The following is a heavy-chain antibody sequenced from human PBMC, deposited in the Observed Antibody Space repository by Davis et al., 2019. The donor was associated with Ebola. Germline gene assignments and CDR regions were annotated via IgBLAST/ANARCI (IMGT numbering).Heavy chain of an antibody. Sequence: GESLKISCAASGFTFSSYSMNWVRQAPGKGLEWVSFIYSSYSYINYADSVKGRFTISRDNAKNSLYLQMNSLRAEDTAVYYCAKSPGAYECWSGYYGWYFDLWGRGTLVTVSS. CDR1: GFTFSSYS. D-gene: IGHD3-3*01. J-gene: IGHJ2*01. CDR2: IYSSYSYI. CDR3: AKSPGAYECWSGYYGWYFDL. V-gene: IGHV3-21*01.